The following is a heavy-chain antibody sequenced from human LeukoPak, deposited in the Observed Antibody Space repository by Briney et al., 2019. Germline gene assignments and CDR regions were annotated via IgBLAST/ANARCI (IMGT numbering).Heavy chain of an antibody. CDR3: ARDNAGGDFWSGYYPPNYYYYYMDV. CDR2: IYTSGST. CDR1: GVSISSFY. D-gene: IGHD3-3*01. Sequence: PSETLSLTCTVSGVSISSFYWSWIRQPAGKGLEWFGRIYTSGSTNYNPSLKSRVTMSVDTSKNQFSLKLSSVTAADMAVYYCARDNAGGDFWSGYYPPNYYYYYMDVWGKGTTVTVSS. V-gene: IGHV4-4*07. J-gene: IGHJ6*03.